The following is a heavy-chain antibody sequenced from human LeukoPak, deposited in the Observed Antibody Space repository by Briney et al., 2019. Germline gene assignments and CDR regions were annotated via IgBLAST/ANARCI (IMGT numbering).Heavy chain of an antibody. J-gene: IGHJ5*02. CDR2: IHYTGST. CDR3: ARGRYSAGDNWFDP. CDR1: GGSITSSY. V-gene: IGHV4-59*01. D-gene: IGHD3-9*01. Sequence: SETLSFTCTVSGGSITSSYWSWIRQSPGKGLEWIGNIHYTGSTNYNPSLKSRVTMLIDTSKNQFSLKLSSVTAADTAVYYCARGRYSAGDNWFDPWGQGTLVTVSS.